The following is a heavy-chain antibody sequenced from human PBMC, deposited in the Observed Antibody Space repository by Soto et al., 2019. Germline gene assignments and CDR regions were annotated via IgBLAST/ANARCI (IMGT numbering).Heavy chain of an antibody. CDR3: ARALLPAAIRFGTDYYYYYGMDV. V-gene: IGHV1-46*03. CDR1: GYTFTSYY. CDR2: INPSGGST. J-gene: IGHJ6*02. Sequence: ASVKVSCKASGYTFTSYYMHWVRQAPGQGLEWMGKINPSGGSTSYAQKFQGRVTMTRDTSTSTVYMELSSLRSEDTAVYYCARALLPAAIRFGTDYYYYYGMDVWGQGTTVTVSS. D-gene: IGHD2-2*01.